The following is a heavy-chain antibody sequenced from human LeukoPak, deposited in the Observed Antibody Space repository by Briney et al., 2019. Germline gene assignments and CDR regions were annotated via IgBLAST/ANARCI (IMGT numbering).Heavy chain of an antibody. CDR1: GGTFSSYA. D-gene: IGHD3-22*01. CDR2: IIPILGIA. CDR3: ARVYYDSSGYYPLDY. Sequence: GSSVKVSCKASGGTFSSYAISWVRQATGQGLEWMGRIIPILGIANYAQKFQGRVTITADKSTSTAYMELSSLRSEDTAVYYCARVYYDSSGYYPLDYWGQGTLVTVSS. V-gene: IGHV1-69*04. J-gene: IGHJ4*02.